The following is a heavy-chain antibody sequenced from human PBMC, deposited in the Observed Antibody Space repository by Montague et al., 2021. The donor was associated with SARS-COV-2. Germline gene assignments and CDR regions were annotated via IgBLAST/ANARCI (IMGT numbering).Heavy chain of an antibody. J-gene: IGHJ6*02. Sequence: QSVAEVKTPGESLKISCKGSGYSFISYWIGWVRQMPGKGLEWMGIIYPGDSETRYGPFFQGQVTISADKSISTAYLQWSSLKASDTAMYYCVRLGGLRDYYYYGMDVWGQGTTVTVSS. CDR3: VRLGGLRDYYYYGMDV. D-gene: IGHD5-12*01. CDR2: IYPGDSET. V-gene: IGHV5-51*01. CDR1: GYSFISYW.